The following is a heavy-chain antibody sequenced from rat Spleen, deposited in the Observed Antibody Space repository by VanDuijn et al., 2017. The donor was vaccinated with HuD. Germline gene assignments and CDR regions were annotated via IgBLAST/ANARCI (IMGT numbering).Heavy chain of an antibody. CDR2: MRYNGDT. J-gene: IGHJ4*01. D-gene: IGHD5-1*01. Sequence: QVQLMESGPGLVQPSETLSLTCTVSGFSLTNYSVHWVRQPPGKGLEWMGRMRYNGDTSYNSALKSRLSISRDTSKNQVFLKMNSLQTEDTAMYFCTRAPGKGYVMDAWGQGTAVTVSS. CDR1: GFSLTNYS. V-gene: IGHV2-63*01. CDR3: TRAPGKGYVMDA.